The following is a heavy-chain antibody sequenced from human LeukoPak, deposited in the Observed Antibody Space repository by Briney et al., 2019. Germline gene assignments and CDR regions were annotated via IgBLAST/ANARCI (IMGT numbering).Heavy chain of an antibody. D-gene: IGHD4-17*01. Sequence: SETLSLTCTVSGGSISICSHYWGWVRQPPGKGLEWIASMLYSGNTYYNPSLKSRVTISVDTSKNQFSLRLTSVTAADTTVYYCARHGDYRSRYFDNWGQGTLVTVSS. CDR1: GGSISICSHY. J-gene: IGHJ4*02. CDR3: ARHGDYRSRYFDN. V-gene: IGHV4-39*01. CDR2: MLYSGNT.